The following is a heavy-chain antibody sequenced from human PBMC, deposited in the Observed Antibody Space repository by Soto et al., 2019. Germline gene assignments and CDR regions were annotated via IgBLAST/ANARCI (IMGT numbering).Heavy chain of an antibody. CDR2: IYSSGSA. Sequence: ASETLSLPCTVSRASIYTYSWTWIRQPAGKGLQWIGHIYSSGSANYSPSLKSRVSMSVDSSKNQISLKLSSVTAADTAVYYCATIVGANDYWGQGTRVTVSS. CDR3: ATIVGANDY. J-gene: IGHJ4*02. D-gene: IGHD1-26*01. V-gene: IGHV4-4*07. CDR1: RASIYTYS.